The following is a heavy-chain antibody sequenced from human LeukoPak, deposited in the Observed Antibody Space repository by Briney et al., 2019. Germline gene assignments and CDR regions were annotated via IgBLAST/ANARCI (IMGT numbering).Heavy chain of an antibody. V-gene: IGHV4-30-4*07. CDR2: IYYSGST. D-gene: IGHD3-9*01. Sequence: PSETLSLTCAVSGGSISSGGYSWSWIRQPPGKGLEWIGYIYYSGSTYYNPSLKSRVTISVDTSKTQFSLKLSSVTAADTAVYYCARGTLTGYSVDWFDPWGQGTLVTVSS. CDR1: GGSISSGGYS. J-gene: IGHJ5*02. CDR3: ARGTLTGYSVDWFDP.